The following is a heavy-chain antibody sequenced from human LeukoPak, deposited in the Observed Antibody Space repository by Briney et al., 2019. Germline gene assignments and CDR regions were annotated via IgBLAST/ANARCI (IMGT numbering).Heavy chain of an antibody. CDR3: ANQRGGF. CDR1: GFIFSSYP. V-gene: IGHV3-23*01. CDR2: ISGTAENT. J-gene: IGHJ4*02. D-gene: IGHD3-10*01. Sequence: GGSLRLSCAASGFIFSSYPMSWVRQAPGQGREWVSAISGTAENTYYADSVKGRFSISRDNSRNTVHLQMNSLRPEDTAVYYCANQRGGFWGQGTLVTVSS.